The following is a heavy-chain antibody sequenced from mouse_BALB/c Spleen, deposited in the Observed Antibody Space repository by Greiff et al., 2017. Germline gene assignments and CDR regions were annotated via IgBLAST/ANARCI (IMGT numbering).Heavy chain of an antibody. CDR1: GFTFTDYY. Sequence: EVHLVESGGGLVQPGGSLRLSCAPSGFTFTDYYMSWVRQPPGKALEWLGFIRNKANGYTTEYSASVKDRFTISRDNSQSILYLQMNTLRAEDSATYYCARDRGESTTENYAMDYWGQGTTVTVSS. CDR2: IRNKANGYTT. J-gene: IGHJ4*01. D-gene: IGHD2-12*01. V-gene: IGHV7-3*02. CDR3: ARDRGESTTENYAMDY.